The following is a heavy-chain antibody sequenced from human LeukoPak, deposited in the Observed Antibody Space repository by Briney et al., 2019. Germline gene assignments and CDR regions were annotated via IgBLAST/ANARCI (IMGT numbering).Heavy chain of an antibody. CDR3: ARANSIRYYMDV. Sequence: SVKVSCKASGGTFSSYAISWVRQAPGQGLEWMGGISPIFGTANYAQKFQGRVTITADESTSTAYMELSSLRSEDTAVYYCARANSIRYYMDVWGKGTTVTVSS. D-gene: IGHD4-11*01. V-gene: IGHV1-69*13. CDR1: GGTFSSYA. CDR2: ISPIFGTA. J-gene: IGHJ6*03.